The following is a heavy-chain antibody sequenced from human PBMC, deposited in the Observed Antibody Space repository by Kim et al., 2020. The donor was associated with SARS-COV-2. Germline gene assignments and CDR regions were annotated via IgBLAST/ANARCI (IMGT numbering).Heavy chain of an antibody. J-gene: IGHJ6*02. CDR2: ISSSSSTI. D-gene: IGHD3-22*01. V-gene: IGHV3-48*02. CDR1: GFTFSSYS. Sequence: GGSLRLSCAASGFTFSSYSMNWVRQAPGKGLEWVSYISSSSSTIYYADSVKGRFTISRDNAKNSLYLQMNSLRDEDTAVYYCAREAGYYDSSGYYSGSGMDVWGQGTTVTVSS. CDR3: AREAGYYDSSGYYSGSGMDV.